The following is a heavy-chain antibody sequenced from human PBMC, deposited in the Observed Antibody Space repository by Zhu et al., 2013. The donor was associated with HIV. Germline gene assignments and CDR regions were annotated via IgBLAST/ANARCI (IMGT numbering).Heavy chain of an antibody. D-gene: IGHD3-22*01. CDR2: IIPIFGTA. J-gene: IGHJ3*02. CDR3: ARARTNYYDSSGYDVRAFDI. V-gene: IGHV1-69*01. CDR1: GGTFSSYA. Sequence: QVQLVQSGAEVKKPGSSVKVSCKASGGTFSSYAISWVRQAPGQGLEWMGGIIPIFGTANYAQKFQGRVTITADESTSTAYMELSSLRSEDTAVYYCARARTNYYDSSGYDVRAFDIWGQGTMVTVSS.